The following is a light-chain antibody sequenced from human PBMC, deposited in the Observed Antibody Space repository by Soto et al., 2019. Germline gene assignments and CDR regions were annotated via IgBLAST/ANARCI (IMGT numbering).Light chain of an antibody. V-gene: IGKV1-5*01. Sequence: DIQMTQSPSTLSGSVGDRVTITCRASQTISSWLAWYQQKPGEAPKLLIYDASSLESGVPSRFSGSGSGTEFTLTISSLQPDDFATYYCQHYNTYRAFGQGIKVDI. CDR3: QHYNTYRA. CDR1: QTISSW. CDR2: DAS. J-gene: IGKJ1*01.